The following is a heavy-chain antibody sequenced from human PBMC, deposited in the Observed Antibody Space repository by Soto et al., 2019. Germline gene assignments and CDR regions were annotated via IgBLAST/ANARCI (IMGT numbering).Heavy chain of an antibody. D-gene: IGHD3-22*01. CDR1: GYTLTELS. CDR2: FDPEDGET. Sequence: ASVKVSCKVSGYTLTELSMHWVRQAPGKGLEWMGGFDPEDGETIHAQKFQGRVTMTEDTSTDTAYMELSSLRSEDTAVYYCATGSLDSSGYYSPYFDYRGQGTLVTVSS. J-gene: IGHJ4*02. CDR3: ATGSLDSSGYYSPYFDY. V-gene: IGHV1-24*01.